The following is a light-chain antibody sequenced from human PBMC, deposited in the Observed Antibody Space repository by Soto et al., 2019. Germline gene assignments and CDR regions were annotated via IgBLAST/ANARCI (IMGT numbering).Light chain of an antibody. V-gene: IGKV1-9*01. Sequence: DIQLTQSPSFLSASVGDRVTIIFRASQDISSHFAWYQQKPGKAPKLLIYHASNLQSGVPSRFSGSGSGTEFTLTISSLQPDDFATYYCQQYNSYSFGQGTKVDI. CDR1: QDISSH. CDR3: QQYNSYS. J-gene: IGKJ1*01. CDR2: HAS.